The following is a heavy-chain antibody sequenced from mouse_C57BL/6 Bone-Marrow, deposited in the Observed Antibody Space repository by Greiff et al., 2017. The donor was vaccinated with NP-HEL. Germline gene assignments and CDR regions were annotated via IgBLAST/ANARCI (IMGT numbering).Heavy chain of an antibody. Sequence: EVQLVESGGGLVKPGGSLKLSCAASGFTFSSYAMSWVRQTPEKRLEWVATISDGGSYTYYPDNAKGRFTISRDNAKNNLYLQMSHLKSEDTAMYYCARDRDYGSNYFDYWGQGTTLTVSS. J-gene: IGHJ2*01. V-gene: IGHV5-4*01. D-gene: IGHD1-1*01. CDR3: ARDRDYGSNYFDY. CDR2: ISDGGSYT. CDR1: GFTFSSYA.